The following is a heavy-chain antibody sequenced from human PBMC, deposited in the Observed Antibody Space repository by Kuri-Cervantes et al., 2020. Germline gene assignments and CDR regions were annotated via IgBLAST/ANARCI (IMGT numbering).Heavy chain of an antibody. J-gene: IGHJ4*02. CDR2: IYSGGST. CDR1: GFTVSSNY. Sequence: GESLKISCAASGFTVSSNYMSWVRQAPGKGLEWVSVIYSGGSTYYADSVKGRFTISRDNSKNTLYLQMNSLRAEDPAVYYCARVRRNVLLWFGELLFDYWGQGTLVTVSS. V-gene: IGHV3-53*01. D-gene: IGHD3-10*01. CDR3: ARVRRNVLLWFGELLFDY.